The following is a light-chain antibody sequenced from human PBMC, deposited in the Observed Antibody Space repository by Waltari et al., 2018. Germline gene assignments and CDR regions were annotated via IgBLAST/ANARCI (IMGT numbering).Light chain of an antibody. CDR3: QQSYTSPFT. J-gene: IGKJ4*01. V-gene: IGKV4-1*01. CDR1: QSLLYRPNNKND. CDR2: YAS. Sequence: IVMTQSPDSLAVSLGERATITCKSSQSLLYRPNNKNDLAWYQHKPGQPPTPLISYASTRASGVPDRISGSGSGTDFTLTISSLQAEDVAVYFCQQSYTSPFTFGGGTKVEL.